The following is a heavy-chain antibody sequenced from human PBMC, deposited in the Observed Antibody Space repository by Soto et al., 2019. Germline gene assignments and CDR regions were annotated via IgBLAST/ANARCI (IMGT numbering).Heavy chain of an antibody. V-gene: IGHV4-31*03. CDR1: GGSISSGGYY. CDR3: ATCGASYPDDAFDI. D-gene: IGHD1-26*01. CDR2: IYYSGST. J-gene: IGHJ3*02. Sequence: QVQLQESGPGLVKPSQTLSLTCTVSGGSISSGGYYWSWIRQHPGKGLEWIGYIYYSGSTYYNPSLTSRVTISVDTSKNQLSLKLSSVTAADTAVYYCATCGASYPDDAFDIWGQGTMVTVSS.